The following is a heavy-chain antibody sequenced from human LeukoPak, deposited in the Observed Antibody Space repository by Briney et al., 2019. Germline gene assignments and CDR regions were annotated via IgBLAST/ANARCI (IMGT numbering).Heavy chain of an antibody. CDR1: GYSFTSYW. V-gene: IGHV5-51*01. CDR2: IYPGDSDT. CDR3: ARSRGRPRDYFDY. J-gene: IGHJ4*02. Sequence: GESLKISCQGSGYSFTSYWIGWVRPLPGKGLEWMGIIYPGDSDTRYSPSFQGQVTISADKSISTAYLQWSSLKASDTAMYYCARSRGRPRDYFDYWGQGTLVTVSS.